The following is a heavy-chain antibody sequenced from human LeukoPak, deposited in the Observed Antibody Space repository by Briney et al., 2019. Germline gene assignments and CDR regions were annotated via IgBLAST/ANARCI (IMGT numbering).Heavy chain of an antibody. J-gene: IGHJ5*02. CDR2: ISSSSSTI. D-gene: IGHD6-13*01. CDR3: ARWYVWFDP. Sequence: GGSLRLSCAASGFTFSSYSMNWVRQAPGKGLEWVSYISSSSSTIYYADSVKGRFTISRDNAKNSLYLQMNSLRAEDTAVYYCARWYVWFDPWGQGTLVTVSS. CDR1: GFTFSSYS. V-gene: IGHV3-48*01.